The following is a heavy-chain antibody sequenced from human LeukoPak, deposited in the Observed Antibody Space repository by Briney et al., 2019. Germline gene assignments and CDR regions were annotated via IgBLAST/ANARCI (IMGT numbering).Heavy chain of an antibody. V-gene: IGHV4-30-4*08. CDR2: IYYSGST. Sequence: SETLSLTCTVSGGSISSGDYYWSWIRQPPGKGLEWIGYIYYSGSTYYNPSLKSRVTISVDTSKNQFSLKLSSVTAADTAVYYCAQRANYYDFWSGYSRDGYFDYWGQGTLVTVSS. J-gene: IGHJ4*02. D-gene: IGHD3-3*01. CDR1: GGSISSGDYY. CDR3: AQRANYYDFWSGYSRDGYFDY.